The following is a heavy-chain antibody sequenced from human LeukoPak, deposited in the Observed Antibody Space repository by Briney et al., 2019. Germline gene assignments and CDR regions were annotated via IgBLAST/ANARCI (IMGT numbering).Heavy chain of an antibody. CDR1: GFTFSSYA. D-gene: IGHD6-13*01. CDR3: AKGVAAAASAEYFQH. J-gene: IGHJ1*01. Sequence: SGGSLRLSCAVSGFTFSSYAMSWVRQAPGKGLEWVSAISGSGGSTYYADSVKGRFTISRDNSKNTLYLQMNSLRAEDTAVYYCAKGVAAAASAEYFQHWGQGTLVTVSS. V-gene: IGHV3-23*01. CDR2: ISGSGGST.